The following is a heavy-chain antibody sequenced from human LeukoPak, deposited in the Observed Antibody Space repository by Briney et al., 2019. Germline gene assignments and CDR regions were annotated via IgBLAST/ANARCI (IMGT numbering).Heavy chain of an antibody. CDR2: ISYDGSNK. V-gene: IGHV3-30*18. CDR1: GFTFSSYG. Sequence: GGSLRLSCAASGFTFSSYGMHCVRQAPGKGLEWVAVISYDGSNKYYADSVKGRFTISRDNSKNALYLQMNSLRAEDTAVYYCAKDRYYDSSGYPYYYGMDVWGQGTTVTVSS. D-gene: IGHD3-22*01. J-gene: IGHJ6*02. CDR3: AKDRYYDSSGYPYYYGMDV.